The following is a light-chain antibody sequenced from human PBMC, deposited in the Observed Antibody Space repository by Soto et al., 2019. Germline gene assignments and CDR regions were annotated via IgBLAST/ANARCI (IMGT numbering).Light chain of an antibody. Sequence: DIVMTQSPDSLAVSLGERATINCKSSQSVLYSSNNKNYLAWYQQKPGQPPKLLIYWASTQESGVPDRFSGSGSGTDFTLTISSLQAADVAVYYCQQYYSTPRTFGQGTKVEIK. J-gene: IGKJ1*01. V-gene: IGKV4-1*01. CDR2: WAS. CDR3: QQYYSTPRT. CDR1: QSVLYSSNNKNY.